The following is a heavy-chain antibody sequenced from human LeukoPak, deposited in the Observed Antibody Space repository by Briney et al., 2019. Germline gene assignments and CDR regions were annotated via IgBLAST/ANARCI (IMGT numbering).Heavy chain of an antibody. Sequence: PGGSLRLSCAGSGFTFSHYGMNWVRQAPGKGLEWVAGVWYDGSKNLYGDSVKGRFTISRDNSKDMFSLQMDSLRDDDTAVYYCARDADTSGHYSYFDYSGQGALVVVSS. D-gene: IGHD6-25*01. CDR3: ARDADTSGHYSYFDY. J-gene: IGHJ4*02. CDR2: VWYDGSKN. V-gene: IGHV3-33*01. CDR1: GFTFSHYG.